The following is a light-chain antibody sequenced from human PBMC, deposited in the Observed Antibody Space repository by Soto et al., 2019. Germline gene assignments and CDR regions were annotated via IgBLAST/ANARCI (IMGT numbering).Light chain of an antibody. V-gene: IGKV1-39*01. CDR1: QSISSY. J-gene: IGKJ3*01. Sequence: DIQMTQSPSSLSASVGDRVTITCRASQSISSYLNWYQQKPGKAPKLLIYAASSLQSGVPSTFSGSGSGTDFTLTISSLQPEDFVTYYCQQSYSTPYTFGPGTKVNIK. CDR3: QQSYSTPYT. CDR2: AAS.